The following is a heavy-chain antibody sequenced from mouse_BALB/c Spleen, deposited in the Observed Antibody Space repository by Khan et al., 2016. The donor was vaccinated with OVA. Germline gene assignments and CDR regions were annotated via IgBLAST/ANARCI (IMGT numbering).Heavy chain of an antibody. V-gene: IGHV1-4*01. Sequence: QGQLQQSGAELARPGASVKMSCKASGYTFTSYTIHWVKQRPGQGLEWIGYINPTNIYTNYNQKFRDKATLTADKSSRTAYMQLSSLTSEDSAVYYCSIVGPYHGTYGALFSYWGQGTLVTFSA. CDR2: INPTNIYT. D-gene: IGHD2-10*01. J-gene: IGHJ3*01. CDR3: SIVGPYHGTYGALFSY. CDR1: GYTFTSYT.